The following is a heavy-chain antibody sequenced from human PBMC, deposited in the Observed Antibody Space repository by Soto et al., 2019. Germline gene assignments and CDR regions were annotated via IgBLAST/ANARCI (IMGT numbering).Heavy chain of an antibody. Sequence: SVKVSCKASGYSFTKYNIHWVRQAPGQRLEWLAWINSDNGNTKYSQKCQGRVSVTRDTSASTAYMELSSLRSEDTAVYYCARAAGAYTEDYYYGMDVWGPGATVTVSS. CDR2: INSDNGNT. CDR1: GYSFTKYN. J-gene: IGHJ6*02. CDR3: ARAAGAYTEDYYYGMDV. D-gene: IGHD3-16*01. V-gene: IGHV1-3*01.